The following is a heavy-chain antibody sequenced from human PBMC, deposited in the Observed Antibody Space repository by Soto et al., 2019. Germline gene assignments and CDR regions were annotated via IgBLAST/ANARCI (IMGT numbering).Heavy chain of an antibody. D-gene: IGHD4-17*01. CDR1: GGSFSGYY. V-gene: IGHV4-34*01. CDR3: ARGVTTMGWFDP. CDR2: INHSGST. Sequence: QVQLQQWGAGLLKPSETLSLTCAVYGGSFSGYYWSWIRQPPGMGLEWIGEINHSGSTNYNPSLKSRVTISVDTSKNQFSLKLSSVTAADTAVYYCARGVTTMGWFDPWGQGTLVTVSS. J-gene: IGHJ5*02.